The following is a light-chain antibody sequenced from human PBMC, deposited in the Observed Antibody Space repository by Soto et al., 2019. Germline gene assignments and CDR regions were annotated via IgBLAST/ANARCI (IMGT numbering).Light chain of an antibody. J-gene: IGKJ1*01. CDR3: QQYNHYPST. CDR1: ESIRTW. Sequence: DIQMTQSPSTLSASIGDRVTITCRASESIRTWLAWYQHKPGKAPKFLIYDASSLESGVPSRFSGSGSGTEFTLTISNLQPDDFATYFCQQYNHYPSTFGQGTKVDSK. V-gene: IGKV1-5*01. CDR2: DAS.